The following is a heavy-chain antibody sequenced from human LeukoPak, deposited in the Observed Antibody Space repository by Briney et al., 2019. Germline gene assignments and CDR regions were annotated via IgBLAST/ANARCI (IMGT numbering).Heavy chain of an antibody. J-gene: IGHJ5*02. D-gene: IGHD6-19*01. CDR3: ARDSGSGWSQGWFDP. V-gene: IGHV3-30-3*01. Sequence: PGGSLRLSCAASGFTFSSYAMHWVRQAPGKGLEWVAVISYDGSNKYYADSVKGRLTISRDNSKNTLYLQMNSLRAEDTAVYYCARDSGSGWSQGWFDPWGQGTLVTVSS. CDR1: GFTFSSYA. CDR2: ISYDGSNK.